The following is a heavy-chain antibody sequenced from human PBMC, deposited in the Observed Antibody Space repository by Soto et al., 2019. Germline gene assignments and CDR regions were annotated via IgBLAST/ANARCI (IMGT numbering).Heavy chain of an antibody. J-gene: IGHJ5*02. V-gene: IGHV3-23*01. Sequence: GGSLRLSCAASGFTFSSYAMSWVRQAPGKGLEWVSAISGSGGSTYYADSVKGRFTISRDNSKNTLYLQMNSLRAEDTAVYYCAKLPFIAAAGTGAYNWFAPWGKGTLVTVSS. CDR2: ISGSGGST. CDR3: AKLPFIAAAGTGAYNWFAP. CDR1: GFTFSSYA. D-gene: IGHD6-13*01.